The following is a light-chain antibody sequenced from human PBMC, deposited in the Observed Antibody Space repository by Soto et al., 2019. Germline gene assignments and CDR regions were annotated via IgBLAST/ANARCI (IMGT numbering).Light chain of an antibody. CDR3: NSYTTSGTVI. Sequence: QSALTQPASMSGSPGQSITISCTGTSSDIGAYNYVAWYQQYPGKAPKLMIFDVNNRPSGVSNRFSGSKSGNTASLTISGLQAEDEANYYCNSYTTSGTVIFGGGTKLTVL. V-gene: IGLV2-14*03. CDR1: SSDIGAYNY. CDR2: DVN. J-gene: IGLJ2*01.